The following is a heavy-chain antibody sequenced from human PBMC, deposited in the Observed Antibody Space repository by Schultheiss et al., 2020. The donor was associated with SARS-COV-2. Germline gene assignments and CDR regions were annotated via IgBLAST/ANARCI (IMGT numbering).Heavy chain of an antibody. CDR3: ARDPVDIVVDEYPDSPPFDY. V-gene: IGHV3-21*05. CDR1: GLTVSSKY. CDR2: ISSSSSYI. D-gene: IGHD2-2*03. J-gene: IGHJ4*02. Sequence: GGSLRLSCAASGLTVSSKYMSWVRQAPGKGLEWVSYISSSSSYIYYADSVKGRFTIFRDNAKKSLYLQMNSLRAEDTAVYYCARDPVDIVVDEYPDSPPFDYWGQGTLVTVSS.